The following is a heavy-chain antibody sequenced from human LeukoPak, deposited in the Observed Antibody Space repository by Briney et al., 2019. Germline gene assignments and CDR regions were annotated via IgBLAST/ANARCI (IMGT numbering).Heavy chain of an antibody. J-gene: IGHJ4*02. CDR3: ARGRSSGWYSTFDY. CDR1: GFTFSSYS. V-gene: IGHV3-21*01. Sequence: GGSLRLSCAASGFTFSSYSMNWVRQAPGKGLEWVSSISSSSSYIYYADSVKGRFIISRDNAKNSLYLQMNSLRAEDTAVYYCARGRSSGWYSTFDYWGQGTLVTVSS. CDR2: ISSSSSYI. D-gene: IGHD6-19*01.